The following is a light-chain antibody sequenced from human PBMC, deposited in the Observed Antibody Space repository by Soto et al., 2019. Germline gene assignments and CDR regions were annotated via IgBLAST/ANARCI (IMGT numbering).Light chain of an antibody. CDR1: SSDVGGYNY. CDR3: SSYTSSNTLI. V-gene: IGLV2-14*01. J-gene: IGLJ2*01. CDR2: EVT. Sequence: QSVLTQPASVSVSPGQSITISCTGTSSDVGGYNYVSWYQQYPGKAPKVMIYEVTNRPSGASNRFSGSKSGNTASLTISGLQAEDEADYYCSSYTSSNTLIFGGGTKVTVL.